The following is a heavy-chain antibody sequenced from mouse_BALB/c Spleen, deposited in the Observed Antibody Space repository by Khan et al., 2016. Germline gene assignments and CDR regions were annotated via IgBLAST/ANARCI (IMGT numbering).Heavy chain of an antibody. J-gene: IGHJ3*01. V-gene: IGHV5-6-4*01. CDR1: GFTFSSYT. CDR3: TRDSSGCFAY. D-gene: IGHD3-1*01. CDR2: ISSGGNYT. Sequence: EVQLVESGGGLVKPGGSLKLSCAASGFTFSSYTMSWVRQTPEKRLEWVATISSGGNYTYYPDTVKGRFTISRDNAKNNLYLQMSSLKSEDTAMYYCTRDSSGCFAYWGQGTLVTVSA.